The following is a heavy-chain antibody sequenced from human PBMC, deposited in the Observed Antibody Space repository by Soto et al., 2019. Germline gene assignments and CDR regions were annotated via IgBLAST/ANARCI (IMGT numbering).Heavy chain of an antibody. CDR3: AHRGEQLDPLGYFDY. J-gene: IGHJ4*02. CDR1: GVSLSTSGVG. Sequence: SGPTLVNPTQTLTLTCTFSGVSLSTSGVGVGWIRQPPGKALEWLALIYWDDGKRYSPSLKSRLTTTKDTSKNQDVLTMTNMDPVDTAKYYCAHRGEQLDPLGYFDYWGQGTLVTVSS. D-gene: IGHD6-6*01. CDR2: IYWDDGK. V-gene: IGHV2-5*02.